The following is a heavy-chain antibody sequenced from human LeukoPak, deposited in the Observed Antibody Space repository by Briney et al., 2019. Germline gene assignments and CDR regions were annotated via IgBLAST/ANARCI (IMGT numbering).Heavy chain of an antibody. J-gene: IGHJ4*02. V-gene: IGHV4-4*07. CDR1: GGSIKNYY. Sequence: SETLSLTCTVSGGSIKNYYWNWIRQPAGKGLEWIGRIHTSGRTNYNPSLKSRLTMSVDTSKNQFSLRLTSVTAADTAVYCCARDGGSGWYDYWGQGILVTVSS. CDR2: IHTSGRT. CDR3: ARDGGSGWYDY. D-gene: IGHD6-19*01.